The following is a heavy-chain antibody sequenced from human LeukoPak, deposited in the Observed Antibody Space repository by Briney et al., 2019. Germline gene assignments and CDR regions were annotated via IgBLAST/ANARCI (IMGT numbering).Heavy chain of an antibody. CDR3: ARDEYYYGSGSYGAFDI. D-gene: IGHD3-10*01. CDR1: GGSISSGGYY. Sequence: PSETLSLTCTVSGGSISSGGYYWSWIRQHPGKGLEWIGYIYYSGSTYYNPSLKSRVTISVDTSKNQFSLKLSSVTAAGTAVYYCARDEYYYGSGSYGAFDIWGQGTMVTVSS. J-gene: IGHJ3*02. V-gene: IGHV4-31*03. CDR2: IYYSGST.